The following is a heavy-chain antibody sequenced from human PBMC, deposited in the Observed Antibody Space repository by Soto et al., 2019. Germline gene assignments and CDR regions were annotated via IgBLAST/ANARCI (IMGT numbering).Heavy chain of an antibody. V-gene: IGHV4-61*01. CDR3: ARDWARTPYALDV. CDR1: GASLSSNSYY. D-gene: IGHD1-7*01. CDR2: INYAGST. J-gene: IGHJ6*02. Sequence: QVQLQESGPGLVKPSETLSLTCTVSGASLSSNSYYWTWIRQPPGKGLEWIGYINYAGSTKYNPSLKNRATISKDTSKNQFSLRLSSVTAADTAVFFCARDWARTPYALDVWGQGTAVTVSS.